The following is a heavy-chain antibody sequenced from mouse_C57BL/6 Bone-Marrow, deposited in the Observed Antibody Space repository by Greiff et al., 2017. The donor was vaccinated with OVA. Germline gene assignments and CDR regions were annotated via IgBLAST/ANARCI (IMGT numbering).Heavy chain of an antibody. CDR2: SYPGGGYT. CDR1: GYTFTNYW. V-gene: IGHV1-63*01. CDR3: ARSLYCYALAY. Sequence: QVQLKESGAELVRPGTSVKMSCKASGYTFTNYWIGWAKQRPGHGLEWIGESYPGGGYTNYNEKFKGKATLTADKSSSPAYMQFRILSSEVSSIYSFARSLYCYALAYWCQVTSVTVSS. J-gene: IGHJ4*01.